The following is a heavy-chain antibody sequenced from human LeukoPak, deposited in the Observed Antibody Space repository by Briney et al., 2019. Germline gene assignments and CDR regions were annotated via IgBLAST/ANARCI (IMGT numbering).Heavy chain of an antibody. Sequence: SQTLSLTCTVSGGSISSGDYYWSWFRQPPGKGLEWIGYIYYSGSTYYNPSLKSRVTISVDTSKNQFSLNLSSVTAADTAVFYCARVKRELLSNYFDYWGQGTLVTVSS. CDR1: GGSISSGDYY. J-gene: IGHJ4*02. D-gene: IGHD3-10*01. CDR3: ARVKRELLSNYFDY. CDR2: IYYSGST. V-gene: IGHV4-30-4*01.